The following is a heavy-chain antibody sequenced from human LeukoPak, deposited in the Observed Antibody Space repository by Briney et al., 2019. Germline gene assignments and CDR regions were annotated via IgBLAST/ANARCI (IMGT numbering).Heavy chain of an antibody. D-gene: IGHD3-22*01. J-gene: IGHJ4*02. CDR3: ARDQPSFTYYYDRSFDY. CDR2: INPNSGGT. CDR1: GYTFTGYY. V-gene: IGHV1-2*02. Sequence: ASVKVSCKASGYTFTGYYMHWVRQAPGQGLEWMGWINPNSGGTNYAQKFQGRVTMTRDTSISTAYMELSRLRSDDTAVYYCARDQPSFTYYYDRSFDYWGQGTLVTVSS.